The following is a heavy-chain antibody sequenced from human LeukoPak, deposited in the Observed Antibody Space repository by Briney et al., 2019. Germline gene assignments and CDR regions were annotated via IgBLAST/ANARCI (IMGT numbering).Heavy chain of an antibody. Sequence: GASVKVSCKASGYTFTGYYMHWVRQAPGQGLELMGWFNPNSGGTNYAQKFQGRVTMTRDTSISTAYMELSRLRSDDTAVYYCARGGVDTAMAPGGYWGQGTLVTVSS. D-gene: IGHD5-18*01. V-gene: IGHV1-2*02. CDR1: GYTFTGYY. CDR3: ARGGVDTAMAPGGY. CDR2: FNPNSGGT. J-gene: IGHJ4*02.